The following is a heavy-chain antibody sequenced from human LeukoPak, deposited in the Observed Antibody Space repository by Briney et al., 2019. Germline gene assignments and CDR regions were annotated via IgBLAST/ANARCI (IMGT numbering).Heavy chain of an antibody. CDR1: GGSFRGYY. D-gene: IGHD2-2*01. V-gene: IGHV4-34*01. CDR3: ASTERCSTTCPLDY. J-gene: IGHJ4*02. Sequence: SETLSLTCAVYGGSFRGYYWSWIRQPPGKGLDWIGEINHRGSTNYNPSLKSRVTISLDTSMKKFSLKLNSVTAADTAVYYCASTERCSTTCPLDYWGQGTLVTVSS. CDR2: INHRGST.